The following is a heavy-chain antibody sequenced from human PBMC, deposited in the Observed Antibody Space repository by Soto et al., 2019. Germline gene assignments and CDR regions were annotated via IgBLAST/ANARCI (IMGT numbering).Heavy chain of an antibody. CDR1: GFTFSGYW. CDR2: INSDGSTT. Sequence: PGGSLRLSCAVSGFTFSGYWMHWVRQAPGKGLVWVSRINSDGSTTSYADSVKGRFTISRDNAKNTLYLQMDSLRAEDTAVYYCASAKIGDYFQVYWGQGTLVTVSP. J-gene: IGHJ4*02. V-gene: IGHV3-74*01. D-gene: IGHD4-17*01. CDR3: ASAKIGDYFQVY.